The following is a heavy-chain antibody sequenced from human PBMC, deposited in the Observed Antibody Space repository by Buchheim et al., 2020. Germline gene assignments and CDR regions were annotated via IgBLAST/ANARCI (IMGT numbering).Heavy chain of an antibody. V-gene: IGHV1-2*04. CDR2: INPNSGGT. Sequence: QVQLVQSGAEVKKPGASVKVSCKASGYTFTGYYMHWVRQAPGQGLEWMGWINPNSGGTNYAQQFQGWVTMTRGPAISTAYMELSRLRSDDTAVYYCARDLMVRGVGTFDPWGQGTL. CDR3: ARDLMVRGVGTFDP. CDR1: GYTFTGYY. J-gene: IGHJ5*02. D-gene: IGHD3-10*01.